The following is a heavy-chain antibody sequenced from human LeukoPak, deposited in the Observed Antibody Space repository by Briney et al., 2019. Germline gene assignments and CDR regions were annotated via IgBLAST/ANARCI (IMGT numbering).Heavy chain of an antibody. D-gene: IGHD3-10*01. CDR2: VSSDGRTT. V-gene: IGHV3-74*01. Sequence: PGGSLRLSCAASGFTFRNYWMHWVRQAPGKGLVWVSRVSSDGRTTSYADSVTGRFTISRDNAKNTVYLQMNILRADDTAVYYCAGTYYYGSGSYYNGNFDYWGQGTLVTVSS. CDR1: GFTFRNYW. CDR3: AGTYYYGSGSYYNGNFDY. J-gene: IGHJ4*02.